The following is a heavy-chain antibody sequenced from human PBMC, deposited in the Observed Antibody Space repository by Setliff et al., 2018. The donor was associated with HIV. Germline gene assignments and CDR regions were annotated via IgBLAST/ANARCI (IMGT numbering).Heavy chain of an antibody. Sequence: SGPTLVNPTQTLTLTCTFSGLSLSTSGVGVGWIRQSPGKALEWLAFIYWNNNKHYSTSLKSRLTVTKDTSKNRVVFTMTNMDPVDTATYYCAYSGRQLRGPYFDFWRQGTPVTVSS. J-gene: IGHJ4*02. CDR1: GLSLSTSGVG. CDR3: AYSGRQLRGPYFDF. CDR2: IYWNNNK. D-gene: IGHD1-1*01. V-gene: IGHV2-5*01.